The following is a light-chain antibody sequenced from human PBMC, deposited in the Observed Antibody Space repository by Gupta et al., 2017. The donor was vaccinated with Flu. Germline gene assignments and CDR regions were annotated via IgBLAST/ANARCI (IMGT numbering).Light chain of an antibody. V-gene: IGLV2-14*03. CDR2: TVT. J-gene: IGLJ1*01. CDR1: SSDVGAYDY. Sequence: QSALTQPASVSGSPGQSLTVSCTATSSDVGAYDYVAWFQQYPGKAPTLMIYTVTNRPSGVSHRFSDSKSGNTASLTIAGLLPEDEADYYCISYTTSRTYVFGTGTKVTVL. CDR3: ISYTTSRTYV.